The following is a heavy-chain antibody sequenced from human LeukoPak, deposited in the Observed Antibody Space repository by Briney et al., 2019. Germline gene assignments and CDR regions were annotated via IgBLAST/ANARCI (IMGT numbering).Heavy chain of an antibody. CDR2: INPNTGDT. D-gene: IGHD6-6*01. Sequence: ASVKVSCKASGYTFTGYHMHWVRQAPGQGLEWMGRINPNTGDTNFAQNFQGRVNITRDTSITTAYMELSRLRAADTAVYYCARDKGTSYLSSFDYWGQGTLVTVSS. J-gene: IGHJ4*02. V-gene: IGHV1-2*02. CDR1: GYTFTGYH. CDR3: ARDKGTSYLSSFDY.